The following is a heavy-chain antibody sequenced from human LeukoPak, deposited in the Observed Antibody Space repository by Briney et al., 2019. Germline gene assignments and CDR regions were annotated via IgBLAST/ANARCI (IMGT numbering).Heavy chain of an antibody. J-gene: IGHJ6*03. CDR2: ISSSSSYI. Sequence: GGSLRLSCAASGFTFSSYSMNWVRQAPGKGLEWVSSISSSSSYIYYADSVKGRFTISRDNAKNSLYLQMNSLRAEDTAVYYCARVGEPDQFWSGYLVQQSYYYYYMDVWGKGTTVTVSS. CDR1: GFTFSSYS. V-gene: IGHV3-21*01. D-gene: IGHD3-3*01. CDR3: ARVGEPDQFWSGYLVQQSYYYYYMDV.